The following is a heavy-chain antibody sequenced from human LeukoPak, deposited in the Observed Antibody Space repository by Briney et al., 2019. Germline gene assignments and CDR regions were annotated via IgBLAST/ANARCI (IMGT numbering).Heavy chain of an antibody. V-gene: IGHV4-59*01. Sequence: SETLSLTCAVSGGSISGYYWMWVRQPPGKGLEWIGYVHYTRGTRYNPSLKSRVTISVDTPQNQFSLKLSAVTAADTAVYYCAREIPVAGHFDYWGQGFLVTVSS. J-gene: IGHJ4*02. CDR1: GGSISGYY. CDR2: VHYTRGT. D-gene: IGHD6-13*01. CDR3: AREIPVAGHFDY.